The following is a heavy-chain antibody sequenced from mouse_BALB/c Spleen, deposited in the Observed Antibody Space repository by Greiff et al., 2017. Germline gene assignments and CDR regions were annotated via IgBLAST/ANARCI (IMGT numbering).Heavy chain of an antibody. J-gene: IGHJ3*01. CDR1: GFSLTSYG. Sequence: VKLVESGPGLVQPSQSLSITCTVSGFSLTSYGVHWVRQSPGKGLEWLGVIWSGGSTDYNAAFISRLSISKDNSKSQVFFKMNSLQANDTAIYYCARTSNEGFAYWGQGTLVTVSA. CDR2: IWSGGST. CDR3: ARTSNEGFAY. V-gene: IGHV2-2*02.